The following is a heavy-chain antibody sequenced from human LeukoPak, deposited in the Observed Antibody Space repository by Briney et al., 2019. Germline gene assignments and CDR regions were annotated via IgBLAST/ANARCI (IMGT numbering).Heavy chain of an antibody. Sequence: KSSETLSLTCTVSGGSISSSSYYWGWIRQPPGKGLEWIGSIYYSGSAYYNPSLKSRVTISVDTSKNQFSLNLRSVTAADTAVYYCARRGTYCSGGTCELDYWGQGTLVTVSS. CDR1: GGSISSSSYY. J-gene: IGHJ4*02. V-gene: IGHV4-39*01. CDR3: ARRGTYCSGGTCELDY. CDR2: IYYSGSA. D-gene: IGHD2-15*01.